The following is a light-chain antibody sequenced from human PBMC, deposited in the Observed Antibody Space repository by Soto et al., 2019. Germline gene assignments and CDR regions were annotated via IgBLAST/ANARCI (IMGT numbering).Light chain of an antibody. CDR1: QSVGRN. V-gene: IGKV3-15*01. CDR2: GAS. J-gene: IGKJ4*01. Sequence: EIVMTQSPATLSVSPGERATLSCRASQSVGRNLAWYQQKPGQAPRLLIYGASTRATGIPARFSGSGSGTEVTLTIISLQSEDCAIFSCQQYNPWPPLTFGGGTKVEIK. CDR3: QQYNPWPPLT.